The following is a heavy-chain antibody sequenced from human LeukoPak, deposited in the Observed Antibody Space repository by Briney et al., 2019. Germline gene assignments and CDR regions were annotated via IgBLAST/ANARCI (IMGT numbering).Heavy chain of an antibody. D-gene: IGHD2-8*01. J-gene: IGHJ3*02. V-gene: IGHV3-9*03. CDR1: GFTFDDYA. CDR2: ISWNSGSI. CDR3: AKDIRVSPGGAFDI. Sequence: GGSLRLSCAASGFTFDDYAMHWVRQAPGKGLEWVSGISWNSGSIGYADSVKGRFTISRDNAKNSLYLQMNSLRAEDMALYYCAKDIRVSPGGAFDIWGQGTMVTVSS.